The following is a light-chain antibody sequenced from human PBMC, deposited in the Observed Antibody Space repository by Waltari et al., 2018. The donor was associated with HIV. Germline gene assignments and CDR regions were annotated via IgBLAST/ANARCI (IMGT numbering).Light chain of an antibody. CDR2: DGS. V-gene: IGKV3-20*01. J-gene: IGKJ2*01. Sequence: EIVLTQSPGTLSLSPGERVTLSCRASQTVSSTSLAWFRQKPGQAPRLLISDGSNRATGIPDRFSGSGSGTDFTLTISGLEPEDFAVYYCQQFDSSPYTFGQGTRLEIK. CDR3: QQFDSSPYT. CDR1: QTVSSTS.